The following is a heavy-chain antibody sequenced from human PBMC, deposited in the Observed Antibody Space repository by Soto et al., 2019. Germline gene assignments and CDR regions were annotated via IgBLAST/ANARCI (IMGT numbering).Heavy chain of an antibody. V-gene: IGHV3-23*01. CDR3: AKDSIGSGWSDDAFDI. Sequence: GGSLRLSCAASGLTFSSYAMSWVRQAPGKGLEWVSAISGSGGSTYYADSVKGRFTISRDNSKNTLYLQMNSLRAEDTAVFYCAKDSIGSGWSDDAFDIWGQGTMVTVSS. CDR2: ISGSGGST. CDR1: GLTFSSYA. J-gene: IGHJ3*02. D-gene: IGHD6-19*01.